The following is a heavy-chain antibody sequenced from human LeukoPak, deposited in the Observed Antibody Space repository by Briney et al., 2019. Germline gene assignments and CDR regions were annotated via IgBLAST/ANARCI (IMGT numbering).Heavy chain of an antibody. V-gene: IGHV3-30*04. CDR2: ISYDGSNK. J-gene: IGHJ4*02. CDR1: GFTFSSYA. CDR3: ARGSGYDKYYFDY. D-gene: IGHD5-12*01. Sequence: GGSLRLSCAASGFTFSSYAMHWVRQAPGKGLEWVAVISYDGSNKYYADSVKGRFTISRDNSKNTLYLQMNSLRAEDTAVYYCARGSGYDKYYFDYWGQGTLVTVSS.